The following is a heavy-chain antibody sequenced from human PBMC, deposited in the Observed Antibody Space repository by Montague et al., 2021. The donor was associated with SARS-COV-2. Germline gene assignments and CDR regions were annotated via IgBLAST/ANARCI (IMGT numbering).Heavy chain of an antibody. J-gene: IGHJ3*02. CDR2: IYHSGTT. V-gene: IGHV4-38-2*02. CDR3: VSAKGGGLRDVFDI. Sequence: SETLSLTCTVSGFSIVSVDYWGWIWQPLGPGLEWIGSIYHSGTTYYNPSLQRRLTMSIDTSTNQFSLRLTSVTAADTAVFFCVSAKGGGLRDVFDIWGQGTTVTVSS. CDR1: GFSIVSVDY. D-gene: IGHD3-16*01.